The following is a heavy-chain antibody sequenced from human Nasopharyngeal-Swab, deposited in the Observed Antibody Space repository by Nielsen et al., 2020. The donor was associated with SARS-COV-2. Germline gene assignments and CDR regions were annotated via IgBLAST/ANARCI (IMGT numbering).Heavy chain of an antibody. CDR2: INPSGGST. J-gene: IGHJ4*02. D-gene: IGHD6-13*01. Sequence: WVRQAPGQGLEWMGIINPSGGSTSYAQKFQGRVTMTRDSSTSTVYMELSSLRSEDTAVYYCARDYSSHRAFDYWGQGTLVTVSP. V-gene: IGHV1-46*01. CDR3: ARDYSSHRAFDY.